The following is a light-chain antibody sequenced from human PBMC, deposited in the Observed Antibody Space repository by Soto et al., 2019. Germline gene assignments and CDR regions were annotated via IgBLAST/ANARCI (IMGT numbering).Light chain of an antibody. V-gene: IGKV3-15*01. CDR1: QTISSK. J-gene: IGKJ4*01. Sequence: EIVKTQSPATLSVSPGERATLSCGASQTISSKLAWYQQKPGQAPRLLIYSASTRATGIPARFSGSGSGTEFTLTISSLQSEDFAVYYCQQYNNWPLTFGGGTRVEIK. CDR3: QQYNNWPLT. CDR2: SAS.